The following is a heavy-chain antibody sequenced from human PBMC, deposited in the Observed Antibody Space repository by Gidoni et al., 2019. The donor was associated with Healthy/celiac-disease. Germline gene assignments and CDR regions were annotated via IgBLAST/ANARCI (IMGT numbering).Heavy chain of an antibody. CDR1: GFTFSNAW. CDR2: SKSKTDGGTT. Sequence: EVQLVESGGGLVKPGGSLRLSCAASGFTFSNAWLNWVRQAPGKGLEWVGRSKSKTDGGTTDYAAPVKGRFTISRDDSKNTLYLQMNSLKTEDTAVYYCTTEELWFGEDRGYFDYWGQGTLVTVSS. D-gene: IGHD3-10*01. J-gene: IGHJ4*02. CDR3: TTEELWFGEDRGYFDY. V-gene: IGHV3-15*07.